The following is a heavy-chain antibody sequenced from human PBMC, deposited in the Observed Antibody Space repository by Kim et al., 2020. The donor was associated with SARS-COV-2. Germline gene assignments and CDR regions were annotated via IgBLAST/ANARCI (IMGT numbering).Heavy chain of an antibody. CDR3: ARATSAYYYDSSGYYRYNWFDP. CDR2: INPNSGGT. Sequence: ASVKVSCKASGYTFTGYYMHWVRQAPGQGLEWMGWINPNSGGTNYAQKFQGRVTMTRDTSISTAYMELSRLRSDDTAVYYCARATSAYYYDSSGYYRYNWFDPWGQGTLVTVSS. V-gene: IGHV1-2*02. D-gene: IGHD3-22*01. CDR1: GYTFTGYY. J-gene: IGHJ5*02.